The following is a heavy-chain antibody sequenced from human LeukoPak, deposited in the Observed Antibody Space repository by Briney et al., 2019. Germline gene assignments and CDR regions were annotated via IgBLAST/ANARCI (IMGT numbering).Heavy chain of an antibody. Sequence: GESLNISCKGSVYSFTIYWIGWVRQMPGKGLEWMGIIYPGDSDTRYSPSFQGQVTISADRSINTAYLQWSSLKASDTAIYYCARRLKNSNGWSFDYWGQGTLVTVSS. V-gene: IGHV5-51*01. CDR3: ARRLKNSNGWSFDY. CDR2: IYPGDSDT. CDR1: VYSFTIYW. J-gene: IGHJ4*02. D-gene: IGHD6-19*01.